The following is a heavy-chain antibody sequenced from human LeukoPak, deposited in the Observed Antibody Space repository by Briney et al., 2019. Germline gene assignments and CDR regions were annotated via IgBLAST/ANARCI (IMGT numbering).Heavy chain of an antibody. CDR2: IDSDGSST. CDR3: VRDRIGFDP. Sequence: PGGSLRLSCAASGFTFNSYWMHWVRQVPGKGLVWVSRIDSDGSSTSYADSVKGWFTVSRDNAKNTVSLQMNSLRAEDTAVYYCVRDRIGFDPWGQGTLVTVSS. D-gene: IGHD3-16*02. J-gene: IGHJ5*02. V-gene: IGHV3-74*01. CDR1: GFTFNSYW.